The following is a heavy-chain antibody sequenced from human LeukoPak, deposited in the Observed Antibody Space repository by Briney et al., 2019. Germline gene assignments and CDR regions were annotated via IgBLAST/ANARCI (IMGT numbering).Heavy chain of an antibody. CDR2: TTYSGGST. J-gene: IGHJ4*02. V-gene: IGHV3-23*01. Sequence: GGSLRLSCAASGFTFSSYAMSWVRQARGKGREWVLATTYSGGSTYYADSVKGRFTISRDNSKNTLYLQMNRLRAEDTAVYYCARDECSTTSRYGYWGREPWSPSPQ. CDR1: GFTFSSYA. D-gene: IGHD2-2*01. CDR3: ARDECSTTSRYGY.